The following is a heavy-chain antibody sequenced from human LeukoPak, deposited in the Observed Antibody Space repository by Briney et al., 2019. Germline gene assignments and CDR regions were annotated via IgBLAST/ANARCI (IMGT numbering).Heavy chain of an antibody. CDR3: AIIAGYYYYMDV. CDR2: IYYSGIT. CDR1: VHSNSSISYY. V-gene: IGHV4-39*07. D-gene: IGHD6-13*01. J-gene: IGHJ6*03. Sequence: SETLSLTCTLSVHSNSSISYYWGWIRQPPGKGLEWIGSIYYSGITYYNPSLKSRVTISVDTSKNQFSMKLSSVTVPDTAVYYCAIIAGYYYYMDVWGKGTTVTVFS.